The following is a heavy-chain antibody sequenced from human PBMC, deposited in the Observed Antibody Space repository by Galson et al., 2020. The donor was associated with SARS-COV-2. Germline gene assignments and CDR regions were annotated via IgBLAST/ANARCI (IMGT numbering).Heavy chain of an antibody. Sequence: GGSLRLSCAASGFTFSSYAMSWVRQAPGKGLEWVSAISGSGGSTYYADSVKGRFTISRDNSKNTLYLQMNSLRAEDTAVYYCAKVYYYDSSGSPRDYYFDYWGQGTLVTVSS. J-gene: IGHJ4*02. CDR2: ISGSGGST. D-gene: IGHD3-22*01. V-gene: IGHV3-23*01. CDR1: GFTFSSYA. CDR3: AKVYYYDSSGSPRDYYFDY.